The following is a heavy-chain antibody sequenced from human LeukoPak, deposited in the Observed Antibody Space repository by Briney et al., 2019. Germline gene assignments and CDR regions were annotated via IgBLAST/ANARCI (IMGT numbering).Heavy chain of an antibody. CDR3: ARQGYGYVYFDF. V-gene: IGHV2-5*01. CDR2: IYGSDDK. Sequence: GPTLVNPTETLTLTCTFSGFSLDSTAVGVGWVRQPPGKALERLALIYGSDDKRYMPSLQNRLTITKDTSKNLVVLTMANVDPVDTATYYCARQGYGYVYFDFWGRGILVTVSS. CDR1: GFSLDSTAVG. D-gene: IGHD5-18*01. J-gene: IGHJ4*02.